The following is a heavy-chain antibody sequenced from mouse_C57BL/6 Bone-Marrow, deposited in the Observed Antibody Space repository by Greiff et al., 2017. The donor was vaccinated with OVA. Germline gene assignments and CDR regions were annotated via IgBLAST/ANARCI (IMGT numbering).Heavy chain of an antibody. CDR3: ARGVFAY. V-gene: IGHV1-80*01. CDR2: IYPGDGDT. J-gene: IGHJ3*01. CDR1: GYTFTSYW. Sequence: VQLQQPGAELVKPGASVKLSCKASGYTFTSYWMHWVKQRPGKGLEWIGQIYPGDGDTNYNGKFKGKATLTADKSSSTAYMQLSSLTSEDSAVYFCARGVFAYWGQGTLVTVSA.